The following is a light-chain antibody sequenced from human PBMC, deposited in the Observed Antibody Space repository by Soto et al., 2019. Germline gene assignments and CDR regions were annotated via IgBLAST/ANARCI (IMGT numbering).Light chain of an antibody. CDR1: SSNIGSNY. CDR2: RNN. CDR3: AAWDDSLSGVV. J-gene: IGLJ2*01. V-gene: IGLV1-47*01. Sequence: QSVLTRPPSASGTPGQRVTISCSGSSSNIGSNYVYWYQQLPGTAPKLLIYRNNQWPSGVPDRFSGSKSGTSASLAISGLRSEDEADYYCAAWDDSLSGVVFGGGTKLTVL.